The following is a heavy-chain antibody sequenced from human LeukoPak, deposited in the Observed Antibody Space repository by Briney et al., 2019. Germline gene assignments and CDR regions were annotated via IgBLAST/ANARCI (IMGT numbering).Heavy chain of an antibody. V-gene: IGHV3-74*01. CDR3: ARSSYPYYFDY. J-gene: IGHJ4*02. CDR1: XFXFSSYX. Sequence: SCXXXXFXFSSYXXXWVRQAPGKGLMXXSRVNNDGSSTTYADSVEGRFTISRDNARNTLYLQMNSLRAEDTAVYYCARSSYPYYFDYWGQGTLVTVSS. D-gene: IGHD6-19*01. CDR2: VNNDGSST.